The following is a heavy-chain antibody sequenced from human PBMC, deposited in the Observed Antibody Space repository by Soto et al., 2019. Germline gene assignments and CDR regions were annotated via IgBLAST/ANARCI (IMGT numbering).Heavy chain of an antibody. CDR2: VYHSGST. J-gene: IGHJ4*02. D-gene: IGHD2-2*01. V-gene: IGHV4-4*02. Sequence: SETLPLTCTVSGGSISVDHYWSWLRQPPGKGLEWIGEVYHSGSTNYNPSLKSRVTISLDKSQNQFSLKLNSVPASDTAVYYCARGVSFCDNISCYGFECWGQGTPVT. CDR3: ARGVSFCDNISCYGFEC. CDR1: GGSISVDHY.